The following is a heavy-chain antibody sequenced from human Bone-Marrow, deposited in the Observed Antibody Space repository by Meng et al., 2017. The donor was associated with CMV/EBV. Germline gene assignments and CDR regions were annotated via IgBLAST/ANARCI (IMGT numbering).Heavy chain of an antibody. CDR1: GDTFSRYG. CDR2: IIPMFGTA. D-gene: IGHD2-15*01. J-gene: IGHJ2*01. Sequence: QGRLVQSGAEGKKPGSWVKVSCKACGDTFSRYGVSWVRQTPGQGLEWMGGIIPMFGTANYEQSFQGRLTITADESRTTAYMELRSLRFDDTAVYYCARDASAVDWYFDLWGRGTLVTVSS. CDR3: ARDASAVDWYFDL. V-gene: IGHV1-69*01.